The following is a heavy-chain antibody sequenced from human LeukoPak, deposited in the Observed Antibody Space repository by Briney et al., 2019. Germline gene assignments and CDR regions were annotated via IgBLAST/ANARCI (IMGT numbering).Heavy chain of an antibody. V-gene: IGHV1-2*02. J-gene: IGHJ3*02. Sequence: ASVKVSCKASGYTFTGYYIHWVRQAPGQGLEWMGWINPNSGGTNYAQKFQGRVTLTRDTSISTAYMELSRLRSDGTAVYYCAKVRSGYDYDAFDIWGQGTMVTVSS. CDR3: AKVRSGYDYDAFDI. CDR1: GYTFTGYY. D-gene: IGHD5-12*01. CDR2: INPNSGGT.